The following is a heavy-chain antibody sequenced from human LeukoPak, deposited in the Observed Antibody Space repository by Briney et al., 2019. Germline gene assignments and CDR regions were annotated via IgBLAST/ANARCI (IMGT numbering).Heavy chain of an antibody. CDR2: INPNTGGT. CDR1: GYTFTGYY. V-gene: IGHV1-2*02. D-gene: IGHD5-24*01. Sequence: ASVKVSCKASGYTFTGYYMHWVRQAPGQGLEWMGLINPNTGGTNYAQRFQGRVTMTRDTSISTVYMDLRSLRSDDTAVYYCARDRWQQLGWFDPWGQGTLVIVSS. J-gene: IGHJ5*02. CDR3: ARDRWQQLGWFDP.